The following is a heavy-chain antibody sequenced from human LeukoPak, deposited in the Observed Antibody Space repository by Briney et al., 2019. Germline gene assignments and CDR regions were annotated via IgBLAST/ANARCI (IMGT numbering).Heavy chain of an antibody. V-gene: IGHV4-59*12. CDR2: IYYSGST. CDR1: GGSISSYY. Sequence: SETLSLTCTVSGGSISSYYWSWIRQPPGKGLEWIGYIYYSGSTNYNPSLKSRVTISVDTSKNQFSLKLSSVTAADTAVYYCATIPPNYYYDSSGSRYFDLWGRGTLVTVSS. CDR3: ATIPPNYYYDSSGSRYFDL. D-gene: IGHD3-22*01. J-gene: IGHJ2*01.